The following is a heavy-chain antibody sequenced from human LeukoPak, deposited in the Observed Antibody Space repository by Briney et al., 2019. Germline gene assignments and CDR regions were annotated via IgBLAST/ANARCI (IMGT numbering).Heavy chain of an antibody. CDR1: GYTFTSYY. J-gene: IGHJ4*02. CDR3: ASGGIYYGAAFDF. V-gene: IGHV1-8*02. CDR2: MNPNSGNT. D-gene: IGHD1-26*01. Sequence: ASVKVSCKASGYTFTSYYMHWVRQATGQGLEWMGWMNPNSGNTGYAQKFQGRVTMTRNTSISTAYMELSSLRAEDTALYYCASGGIYYGAAFDFWGQGSLVTVSA.